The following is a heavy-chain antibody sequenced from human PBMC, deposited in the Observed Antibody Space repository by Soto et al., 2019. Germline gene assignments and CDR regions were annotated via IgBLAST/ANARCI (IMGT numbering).Heavy chain of an antibody. V-gene: IGHV3-48*01. CDR2: ISSSSSTI. D-gene: IGHD2-8*01. J-gene: IGHJ4*02. CDR1: GFTFSSYS. Sequence: GGSLRLSCAASGFTFSSYSMNWVRQAPGKGLEWVSYISSSSSTIYYADSVKGRFTISRDNAKNSLYLQMNSLRAEDPAVYYGARDLGYGSTSDYGGQGTLVPVSP. CDR3: ARDLGYGSTSDY.